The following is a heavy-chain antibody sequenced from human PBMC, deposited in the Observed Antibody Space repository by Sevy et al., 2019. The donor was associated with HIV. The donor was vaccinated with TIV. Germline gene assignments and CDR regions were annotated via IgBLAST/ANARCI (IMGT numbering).Heavy chain of an antibody. V-gene: IGHV1-24*01. D-gene: IGHD1-26*01. CDR1: GYTLTELS. Sequence: ASVKVSCKVSGYTLTELSMHWVRQAPGKGLEWMGGFDPEDGETIYAQKFQGRVTMTEDTSTDTAYMELSSLRSEDTAVYYGATDTNPAVAGPGGSYYGWFDPWGQGTLVTVSS. J-gene: IGHJ5*02. CDR2: FDPEDGET. CDR3: ATDTNPAVAGPGGSYYGWFDP.